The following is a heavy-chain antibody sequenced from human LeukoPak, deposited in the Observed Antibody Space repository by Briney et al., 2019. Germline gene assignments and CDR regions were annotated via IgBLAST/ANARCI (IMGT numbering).Heavy chain of an antibody. CDR1: GFTFDDYA. V-gene: IGHV3-9*01. CDR2: ISWNSGSI. Sequence: GGSLRLSCAASGFTFDDYAMHWVRQAPGKDLEWVSGISWNSGSIGYADSVKGRFTISRDNAKNSLYLQMNSLRAEDTALYYCAKDLYYYDSSGYYVCWGQGTLVTVSS. J-gene: IGHJ4*02. CDR3: AKDLYYYDSSGYYVC. D-gene: IGHD3-22*01.